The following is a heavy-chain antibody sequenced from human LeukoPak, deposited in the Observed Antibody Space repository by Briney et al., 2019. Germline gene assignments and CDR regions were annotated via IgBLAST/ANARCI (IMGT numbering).Heavy chain of an antibody. J-gene: IGHJ4*02. CDR3: ARARFLEWSYYFDY. CDR1: GFTFSSYD. V-gene: IGHV3-13*01. CDR2: IGTAGDT. Sequence: GGSLRLSCAASGFTFSSYDMHWVRQATGKGLEWVSAIGTAGDTYYPGSVKGRFTISRENAKSSLYLQMNSLRAGDTAVYYCARARFLEWSYYFDYWGQGTLVTVSS. D-gene: IGHD3-3*01.